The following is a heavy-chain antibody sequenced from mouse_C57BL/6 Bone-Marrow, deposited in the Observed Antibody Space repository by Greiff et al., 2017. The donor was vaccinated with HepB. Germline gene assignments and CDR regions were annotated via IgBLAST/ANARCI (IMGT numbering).Heavy chain of an antibody. CDR1: GFTFSSYG. Sequence: EVQLVESGGDLVKPGGSLKLSCAASGFTFSSYGMSWVRQTPDKRLEWVATISSGGSYTYYPDSVKGRFTISRDNAKNTLYLQMSSLKSEDTAMYYCARQRTLTVSWGQGTLVTVSA. V-gene: IGHV5-6*01. CDR3: ARQRTLTVS. J-gene: IGHJ3*01. CDR2: ISSGGSYT.